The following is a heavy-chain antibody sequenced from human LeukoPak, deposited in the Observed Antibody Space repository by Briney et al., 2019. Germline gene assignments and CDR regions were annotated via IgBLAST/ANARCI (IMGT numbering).Heavy chain of an antibody. Sequence: GGSLRLSCVVSGFTLSNYGMTWIRQAPGKGLEWVAGISGSGGGTNYADSVKGRFTISRDNPKNTLYLQMNSLRAEDSAVYFCAKRDVVIRVFLVGFHKEAYYFDSWGQGALVTVSS. V-gene: IGHV3-23*01. CDR1: GFTLSNYG. CDR3: AKRDVVIRVFLVGFHKEAYYFDS. CDR2: ISGSGGGT. D-gene: IGHD2-21*01. J-gene: IGHJ4*02.